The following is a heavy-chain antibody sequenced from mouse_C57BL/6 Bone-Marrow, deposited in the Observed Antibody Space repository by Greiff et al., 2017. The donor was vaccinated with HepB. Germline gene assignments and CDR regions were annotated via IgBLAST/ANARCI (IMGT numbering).Heavy chain of an antibody. CDR2: IYPRSGNT. Sequence: QVQLQQSGAELARPGASVKLSCKASGYTFTSYGISWVKQRTGQGLEWIGEIYPRSGNTYYNEKFKGKATLTASKSSSPAYMELRSLTSEDSAVYFCARANEYDGILYWYFDVWGTGTTVTVSS. CDR1: GYTFTSYG. CDR3: ARANEYDGILYWYFDV. J-gene: IGHJ1*03. D-gene: IGHD2-4*01. V-gene: IGHV1-81*01.